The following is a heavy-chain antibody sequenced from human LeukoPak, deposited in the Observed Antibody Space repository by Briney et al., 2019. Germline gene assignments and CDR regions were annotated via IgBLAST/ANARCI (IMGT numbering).Heavy chain of an antibody. CDR1: GFTFSSYE. J-gene: IGHJ4*02. CDR3: ARDEGYSYGAFDY. V-gene: IGHV3-48*03. Sequence: PGGSLRLSCAASGFTFSSYEMNWVRQAPGKGLEWVSYISSSGSTIYYADSVKGRFTISRDNAKNSLYLQMNSLRAEDTAVYYCARDEGYSYGAFDYWGQGTLVTVSS. CDR2: ISSSGSTI. D-gene: IGHD5-18*01.